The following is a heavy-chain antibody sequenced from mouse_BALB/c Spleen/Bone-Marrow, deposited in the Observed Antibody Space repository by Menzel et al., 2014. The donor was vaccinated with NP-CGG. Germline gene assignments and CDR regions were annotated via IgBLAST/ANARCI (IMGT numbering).Heavy chain of an antibody. CDR2: ISSGGGST. V-gene: IGHV5-12-1*01. J-gene: IGHJ4*01. CDR3: ARHYGYGAMDY. D-gene: IGHD1-2*01. CDR1: GFAFSSYD. Sequence: EVQLVESGGGLVKPGGSLKLSCAASGFAFSSYDMPWVRQTPEKRLEWVAYISSGGGSTYYPDTVKGRFTISRDNAKNTLYLQMSSLKSEDTAMYYCARHYGYGAMDYWGQGTSVTVSS.